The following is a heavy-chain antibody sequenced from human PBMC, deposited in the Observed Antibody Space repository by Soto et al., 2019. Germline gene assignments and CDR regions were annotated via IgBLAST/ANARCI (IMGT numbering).Heavy chain of an antibody. CDR1: GGSFRGYY. CDR2: INHSGST. V-gene: IGHV4-34*01. CDR3: ARLGRWLQALDS. D-gene: IGHD5-12*01. Sequence: PSETQSLTCAVDGGSFRGYYWTCIRQPPGTGLEWVGDINHSGSTNYNPSLKSRLTISVDTSKNQFSLKLRSVTAADTAVYYCARLGRWLQALDSWGQGTLVTVSS. J-gene: IGHJ4*02.